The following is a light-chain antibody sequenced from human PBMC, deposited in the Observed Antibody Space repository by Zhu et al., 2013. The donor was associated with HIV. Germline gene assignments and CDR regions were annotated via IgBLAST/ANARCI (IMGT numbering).Light chain of an antibody. J-gene: IGLJ2*01. V-gene: IGLV8-61*01. CDR3: SSYAGSNNLV. Sequence: QTVVTQEPSFSVSPGGTVTLTCGLSSGSVSTSYYPSWYQQTPGQAPRTLIYSTNTRSSGVPDRFSGSKSGNTASLTVSGLQAEDEADYYCSSYAGSNNLVFGGGTKLTVL. CDR2: STN. CDR1: SGSVSTSYY.